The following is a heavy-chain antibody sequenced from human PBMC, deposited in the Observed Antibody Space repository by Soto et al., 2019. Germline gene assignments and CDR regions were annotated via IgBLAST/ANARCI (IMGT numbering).Heavy chain of an antibody. Sequence: PGGSLRLSCAASGFTFSSYGMHWVRQAPGKGLEWVAVISYDGSNKYYADSVKGRFTISRDNSKNTLYLQMNSLRAEDTAVYYCAKPRIFGVVIIPYFDYWGQGTLVTVSS. CDR2: ISYDGSNK. J-gene: IGHJ4*02. D-gene: IGHD3-3*01. CDR3: AKPRIFGVVIIPYFDY. CDR1: GFTFSSYG. V-gene: IGHV3-30*18.